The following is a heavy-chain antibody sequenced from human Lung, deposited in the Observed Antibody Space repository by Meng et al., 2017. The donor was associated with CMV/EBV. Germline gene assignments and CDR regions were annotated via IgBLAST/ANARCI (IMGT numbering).Heavy chain of an antibody. CDR2: IYSSGST. D-gene: IGHD6-6*01. CDR1: GGSVSSANYY. CDR3: ARGEGGSIAARPLDY. V-gene: IGHV4-61*03. J-gene: IGHJ4*02. Sequence: SGGSVSSANYYWSWIRQPPGKGLEDIGYIYSSGSTHYNPSLKGRATISVDTSKNHFSLKLSSVTAADTAVYYCARGEGGSIAARPLDYWGQGTLVTVSS.